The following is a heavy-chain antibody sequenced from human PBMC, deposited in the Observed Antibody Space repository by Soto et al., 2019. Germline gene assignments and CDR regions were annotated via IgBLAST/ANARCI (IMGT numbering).Heavy chain of an antibody. CDR3: AKEGGLSGSYDISSSYYFDY. CDR1: GFTFSSYA. D-gene: IGHD1-26*01. V-gene: IGHV3-23*01. CDR2: ISGSGVST. Sequence: PGGSLRLSCAASGFTFSSYAMSWFRQAPGKGLEWVSAISGSGVSTYYADSVKGRFTISRDNSKNTLYLQMNSLRAEDTSVYYCAKEGGLSGSYDISSSYYFDYWGQGTLVTVS. J-gene: IGHJ4*02.